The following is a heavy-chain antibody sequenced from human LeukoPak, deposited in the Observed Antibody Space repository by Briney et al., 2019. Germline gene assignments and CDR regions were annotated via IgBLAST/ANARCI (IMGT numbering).Heavy chain of an antibody. Sequence: SETLSLTCAVYGGSFSGYYWSWIRQPPGKGLEWIGEINHSGSTNYNPSLKSRVTISVDTSKNQFSLKLSSVTAADTAVYYCARVRGWGFGEFFPYYYYGMDVWGQGTTVTVSS. CDR2: INHSGST. J-gene: IGHJ6*02. CDR1: GGSFSGYY. CDR3: ARVRGWGFGEFFPYYYYGMDV. D-gene: IGHD3-10*01. V-gene: IGHV4-34*01.